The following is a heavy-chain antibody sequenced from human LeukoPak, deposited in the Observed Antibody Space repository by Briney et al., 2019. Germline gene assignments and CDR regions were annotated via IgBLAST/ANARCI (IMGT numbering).Heavy chain of an antibody. CDR2: IFYSGST. V-gene: IGHV4-39*02. J-gene: IGHJ3*01. D-gene: IGHD5-24*01. CDR1: GGSISTSNYY. Sequence: PPETLSLTWTLSGGSISTSNYYWGWIRQPRGKGLEWIRNIFYSGSTYYSPSLRTRFTISLDTPRNHFSRKVNSVTAPHTPVFYCGKCNVYGLVDMGGERTMVSVSS. CDR3: GKCNVYGLVDM.